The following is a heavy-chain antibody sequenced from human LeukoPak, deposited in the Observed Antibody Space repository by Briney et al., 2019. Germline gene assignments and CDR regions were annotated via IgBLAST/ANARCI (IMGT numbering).Heavy chain of an antibody. CDR1: GFTFSSYS. V-gene: IGHV3-23*01. CDR3: AKSTQWLSPNWFDP. J-gene: IGHJ5*02. D-gene: IGHD6-19*01. Sequence: GGSLRLSCAASGFTFSSYSMNWVRQAPGKGLEWVSAISGSGGSTYYADSVKGRFTISRDNSKNTLYLQMNSLRAEDTAVYYCAKSTQWLSPNWFDPWGQGTLVTVSS. CDR2: ISGSGGST.